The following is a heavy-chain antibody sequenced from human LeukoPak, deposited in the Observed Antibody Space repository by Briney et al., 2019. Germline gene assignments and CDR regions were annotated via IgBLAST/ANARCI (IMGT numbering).Heavy chain of an antibody. D-gene: IGHD1-26*01. Sequence: SETLSLTCTVSGGSISSCTYYWSWIRQPGGKGLEWIGRIYTSGTANYNPSLKSRVTISVDTSKNQFSLKLSSVTAADTAVYYCASLYSGSYSFDYWGQGTLVTVSS. CDR3: ASLYSGSYSFDY. V-gene: IGHV4-61*02. CDR1: GGSISSCTYY. J-gene: IGHJ4*02. CDR2: IYTSGTA.